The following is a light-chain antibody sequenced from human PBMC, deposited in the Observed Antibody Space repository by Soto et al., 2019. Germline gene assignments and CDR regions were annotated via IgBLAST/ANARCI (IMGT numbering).Light chain of an antibody. CDR3: KSYGSSLSASYV. CDR1: SSNIGAGCE. CDR2: GNT. V-gene: IGLV1-40*01. J-gene: IGLJ1*01. Sequence: QSVLTQPPSVSGAPGQRVTISCTGCSSNIGAGCEVHWYQHLPGKAPKLLIYGNTNRPSGVPDRFSGSKSGTSASLAITGLQAEDEADYYCKSYGSSLSASYVFGGGTKVAVL.